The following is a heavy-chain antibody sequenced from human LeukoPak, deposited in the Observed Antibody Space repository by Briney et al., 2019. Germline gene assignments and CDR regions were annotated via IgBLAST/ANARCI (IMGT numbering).Heavy chain of an antibody. CDR1: GFTFSSYG. CDR2: ISYDGSNK. D-gene: IGHD5-18*01. Sequence: AGGSLRLSCAASGFTFSSYGMHWVREAPGKGLVWVAVISYDGSNKYYADSVKGRFTISRDNSKNTLYLQMNSLRAEDTAVYYCAKELRGYSYGLRNNWFDPWGQGTLVTVSS. CDR3: AKELRGYSYGLRNNWFDP. J-gene: IGHJ5*02. V-gene: IGHV3-30*18.